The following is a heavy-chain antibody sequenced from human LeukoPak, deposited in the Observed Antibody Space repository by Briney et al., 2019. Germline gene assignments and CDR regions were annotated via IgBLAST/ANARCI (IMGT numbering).Heavy chain of an antibody. CDR1: GGSISSSSYY. Sequence: SETLSLTCTVSGGSISSSSYYWGWVRQPPGKGLEWIGNIYYSGSTYYNPSLKSRVTISVDTSKNQFSLKLSSVTATDTAVYYCARDYGSYSNFDYWGQGTLVTVSS. J-gene: IGHJ4*02. CDR2: IYYSGST. CDR3: ARDYGSYSNFDY. D-gene: IGHD1-26*01. V-gene: IGHV4-39*07.